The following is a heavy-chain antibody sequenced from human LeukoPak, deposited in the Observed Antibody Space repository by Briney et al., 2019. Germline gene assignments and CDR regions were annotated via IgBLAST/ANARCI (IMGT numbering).Heavy chain of an antibody. V-gene: IGHV1-2*02. CDR3: ARDRHQLLPGEDY. CDR2: INPNSGGI. J-gene: IGHJ4*02. Sequence: ASVKVSCKASGYTFTGYYMHWVRQAPGQGLEWMGWINPNSGGINYAQKFQGRVTMTRDTSISTAYMELSRLRSDDTAVYYCARDRHQLLPGEDYWGQGTLVTVSS. CDR1: GYTFTGYY. D-gene: IGHD2-2*01.